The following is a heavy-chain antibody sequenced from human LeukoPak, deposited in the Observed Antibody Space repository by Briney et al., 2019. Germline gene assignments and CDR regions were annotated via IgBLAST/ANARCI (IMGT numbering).Heavy chain of an antibody. V-gene: IGHV3-23*01. CDR1: GFSFSNLA. CDR2: ISDSGGIT. J-gene: IGHJ4*02. Sequence: GGSLRLSCVASGFSFSNLAMGWVRQAPGNGLEWVSVISDSGGITYYADSVKGRFTISRDNSRNTLYLQMNSLRVDDTAVYYCAKDARRYSGWHFFDHWGQGTLVTVSS. D-gene: IGHD5-12*01. CDR3: AKDARRYSGWHFFDH.